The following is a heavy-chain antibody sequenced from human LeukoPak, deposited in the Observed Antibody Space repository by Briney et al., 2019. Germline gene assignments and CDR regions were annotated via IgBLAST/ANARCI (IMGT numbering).Heavy chain of an antibody. J-gene: IGHJ6*02. CDR2: IKQDGSEK. Sequence: GGSLRLSCVASGFTFSSYTMSWVRQAPGKGLEWVANIKQDGSEKYYVDSVKGRFTISRDNAKNSLYLQMNSLRAEDTAVYYCARDHALDSGSYWKHYYYYGMDVWGQGTTVTVSS. CDR1: GFTFSSYT. V-gene: IGHV3-7*01. D-gene: IGHD1-26*01. CDR3: ARDHALDSGSYWKHYYYYGMDV.